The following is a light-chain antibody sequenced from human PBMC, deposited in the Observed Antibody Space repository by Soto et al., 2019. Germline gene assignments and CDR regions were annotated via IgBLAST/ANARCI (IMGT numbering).Light chain of an antibody. V-gene: IGLV2-8*01. CDR3: SSYAGSKGDYV. CDR1: SSDVGGYNY. Sequence: QSALTQPPSASGSPGQSVTISCTGTSSDVGGYNYVSWYQQHPGKAPKLMIYEVSKRPSGVPDRFSGSKSGNTASLTVSGLQAEDEDDYYCSSYAGSKGDYVFGTGTKVTVL. CDR2: EVS. J-gene: IGLJ1*01.